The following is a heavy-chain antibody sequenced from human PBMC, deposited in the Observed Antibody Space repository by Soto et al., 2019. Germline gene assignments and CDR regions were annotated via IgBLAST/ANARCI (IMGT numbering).Heavy chain of an antibody. Sequence: GGSLRLSCAASGFAFSRYWMHWVRQGSGKGLVWVSRINSDGSSTSYADSVKGRFTISRDNAKNTVYLQMNSLRAEDTATYYCVRDRILSSGSYPIHSNNWFDPWGQGTQVTVSS. J-gene: IGHJ5*02. CDR2: INSDGSST. D-gene: IGHD3-10*01. CDR1: GFAFSRYW. CDR3: VRDRILSSGSYPIHSNNWFDP. V-gene: IGHV3-74*01.